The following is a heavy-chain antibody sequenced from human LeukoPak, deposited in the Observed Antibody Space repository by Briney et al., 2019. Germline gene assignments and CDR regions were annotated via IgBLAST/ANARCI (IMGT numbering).Heavy chain of an antibody. J-gene: IGHJ4*02. D-gene: IGHD6-6*01. CDR3: ATEGFESSSSVDY. CDR2: INPNSGGT. Sequence: GASVNLSCTASGYTFTVYYIHWVRQAPGQGLEWMGWINPNSGGTTYAHNFPSRVTMTRDTSISTAYMELSRLRSDDTAVYYCATEGFESSSSVDYWGQGTLVTVSS. CDR1: GYTFTVYY. V-gene: IGHV1-2*02.